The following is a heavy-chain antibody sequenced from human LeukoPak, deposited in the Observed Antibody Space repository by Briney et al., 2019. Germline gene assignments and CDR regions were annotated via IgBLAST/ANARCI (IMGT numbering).Heavy chain of an antibody. V-gene: IGHV3-30*04. J-gene: IGHJ4*02. CDR3: AKDRWANVVAYYFDY. D-gene: IGHD2-15*01. CDR2: ISYDGSNK. Sequence: GGSLRLSCAASGFTFSSYAMHWVRQAPGKGLEWVAVISYDGSNKYYADSVKGRFTISRDNSKNTLYLQMNSLRAEDTAVYYCAKDRWANVVAYYFDYWGQGTLVTVSS. CDR1: GFTFSSYA.